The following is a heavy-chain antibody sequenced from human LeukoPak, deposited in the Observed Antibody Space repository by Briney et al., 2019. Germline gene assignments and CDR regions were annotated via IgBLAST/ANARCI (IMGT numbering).Heavy chain of an antibody. CDR3: ARGRGAVAGTFDY. Sequence: SSETLSLTCTVSGDSINSYYWNWIRQPPGKGLEWIGYVSYSGSTNYNPSLKSRVTISVDTSKNQFSLKLSSVTAADTAVYYCARGRGAVAGTFDYWGQGTLVTVSS. J-gene: IGHJ4*02. D-gene: IGHD6-19*01. V-gene: IGHV4-59*01. CDR2: VSYSGST. CDR1: GDSINSYY.